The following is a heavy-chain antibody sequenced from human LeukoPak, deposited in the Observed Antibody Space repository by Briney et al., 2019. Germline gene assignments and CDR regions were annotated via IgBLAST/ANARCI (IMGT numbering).Heavy chain of an antibody. CDR3: ARDPSKTTVYYYYYVMDV. V-gene: IGHV3-30-3*01. CDR1: GFTFSSYA. Sequence: GRSLRLSCAASGFTFSSYAIHWVRQAPGKGLEWVAVISYDGSNKYYADSVKGRFTISRDNSKNTLYLQMNSLRAEDTAVYYCARDPSKTTVYYYYYVMDVWGQGTTVTVSS. J-gene: IGHJ6*02. D-gene: IGHD1-7*01. CDR2: ISYDGSNK.